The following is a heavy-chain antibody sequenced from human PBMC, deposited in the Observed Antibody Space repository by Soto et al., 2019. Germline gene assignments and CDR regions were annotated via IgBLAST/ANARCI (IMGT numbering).Heavy chain of an antibody. CDR3: ARRVPLPHIAAADVYGMDV. D-gene: IGHD6-13*01. Sequence: SVKVSCNASGGTFSSYAISWVRQAPGQGLEWMGGIIPIFGTANYAQKFQGRVTITADESTSTAYMELSSLRSEDTAVYYCARRVPLPHIAAADVYGMDVWGQGTTVTVSS. J-gene: IGHJ6*02. CDR2: IIPIFGTA. V-gene: IGHV1-69*13. CDR1: GGTFSSYA.